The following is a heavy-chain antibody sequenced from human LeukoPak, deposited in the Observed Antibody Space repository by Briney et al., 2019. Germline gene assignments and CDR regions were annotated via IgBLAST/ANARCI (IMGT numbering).Heavy chain of an antibody. D-gene: IGHD5-18*01. J-gene: IGHJ4*02. Sequence: SETLSLTCTVSGGSISSSSYNWGWLRQPPGKGLEWVGSIYYSGSTYYNPSLKSRVTISVDTSKNQFSLKLSSLTAADTPVYYFARQVRLGYSYCLYYWGQGTLVTVSS. CDR2: IYYSGST. CDR3: ARQVRLGYSYCLYY. CDR1: GGSISSSSYN. V-gene: IGHV4-39*01.